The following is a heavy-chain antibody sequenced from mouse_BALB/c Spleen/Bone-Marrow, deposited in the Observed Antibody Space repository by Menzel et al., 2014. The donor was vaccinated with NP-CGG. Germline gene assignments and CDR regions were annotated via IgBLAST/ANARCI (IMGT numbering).Heavy chain of an antibody. D-gene: IGHD2-13*01. CDR3: ARIDYAPPWFTY. V-gene: IGHV1-18*01. J-gene: IGHJ3*01. CDR2: INPNNGAT. Sequence: VQLQQSGPELVKPGASVKISCKTSGYTFTEPTINWVKQSHGRSLEWIGGINPNNGATGYNQKFKGKATLTVDKSSSTTYLNLRSLTSYDSAVYYCARIDYAPPWFTYLCQGTLVTVSA. CDR1: GYTFTEPT.